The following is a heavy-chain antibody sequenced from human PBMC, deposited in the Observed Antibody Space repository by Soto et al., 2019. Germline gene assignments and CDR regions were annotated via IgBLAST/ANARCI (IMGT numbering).Heavy chain of an antibody. D-gene: IGHD2-15*01. Sequence: GESLKISCKASGYSFNNYWIGWVRQMPGKGLEWMGIIYPDDSDTRYSPSFQGRVTISADKSVSTLYLQWRSLKASDTAMYYCAGDAVVVVAADYGAGWFDPWGQGTQVTVSS. V-gene: IGHV5-51*01. CDR1: GYSFNNYW. CDR2: IYPDDSDT. CDR3: AGDAVVVVAADYGAGWFDP. J-gene: IGHJ5*02.